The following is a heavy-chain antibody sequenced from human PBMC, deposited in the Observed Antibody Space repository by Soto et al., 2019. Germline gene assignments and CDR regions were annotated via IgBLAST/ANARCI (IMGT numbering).Heavy chain of an antibody. D-gene: IGHD3-16*01. J-gene: IGHJ6*02. CDR2: IKQDGSEK. Sequence: PGGSLRLSCAASGFTFSSYWMSWVLQAPGKGLEWVANIKQDGSEKYYVDSVKGRFTISRDNAKNSLYLQMNSLRAEDTAVYYCARDRLWGSGVPYGMDVWGQGTTVTVSS. V-gene: IGHV3-7*01. CDR3: ARDRLWGSGVPYGMDV. CDR1: GFTFSSYW.